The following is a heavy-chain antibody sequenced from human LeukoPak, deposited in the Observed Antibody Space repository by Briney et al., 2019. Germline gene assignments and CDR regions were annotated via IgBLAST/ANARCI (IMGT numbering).Heavy chain of an antibody. Sequence: PSETLSLTCIVSGGSLSSGGHYWGWIRLPPGKGLEWIGSIYYSGSTYYNPSLKSRITISVDTSKNQFSLKLSSVTAADTAVYYCARQLLYYYDTSGYLYFFDYWGQGTLVTVSS. CDR2: IYYSGST. CDR1: GGSLSSGGHY. V-gene: IGHV4-39*01. D-gene: IGHD3-22*01. CDR3: ARQLLYYYDTSGYLYFFDY. J-gene: IGHJ4*02.